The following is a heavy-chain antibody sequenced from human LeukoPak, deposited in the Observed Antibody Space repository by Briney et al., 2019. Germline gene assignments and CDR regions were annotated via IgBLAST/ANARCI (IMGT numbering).Heavy chain of an antibody. CDR3: ARDHSGSFWTFDY. J-gene: IGHJ4*02. D-gene: IGHD1-26*01. Sequence: SETLSLTCTVSGGSISTYYWGWIRQPPGKGLEWIGYVSSNEGTNYNPSLKSRVTILLDTSKNQFSLKLSSVTAADTAVYYCARDHSGSFWTFDYWGQGSLVTVSS. CDR2: VSSNEGT. CDR1: GGSISTYY. V-gene: IGHV4-59*01.